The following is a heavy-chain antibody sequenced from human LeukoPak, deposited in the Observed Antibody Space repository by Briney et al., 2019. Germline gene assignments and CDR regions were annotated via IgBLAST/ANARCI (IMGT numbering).Heavy chain of an antibody. CDR2: ISGGST. Sequence: GGSLRLSCAASGFTVSSNEMSWVRQAPGKGLEWVSSISGGSTYYTDSVKGRFTISRDNSKNTVSLQMNSLRGEDTAVYYCAKDDAWGRYKDWGQGTLVTVSS. J-gene: IGHJ1*01. CDR1: GFTVSSNE. CDR3: AKDDAWGRYKD. D-gene: IGHD3-16*01. V-gene: IGHV3-38-3*01.